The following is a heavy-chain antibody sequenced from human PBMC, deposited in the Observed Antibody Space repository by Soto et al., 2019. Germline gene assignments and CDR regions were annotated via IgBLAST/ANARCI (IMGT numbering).Heavy chain of an antibody. CDR1: GFTVSSNY. V-gene: IGHV3-53*02. CDR3: ARGNIAAAGTLYFDY. Sequence: EVQLVETGGGVIQPGGSLRLSCAASGFTVSSNYMSWCRQAPGKGLEWVSVMDSGGSTYDADSVKGRFTISRDNSKNTLYLQMNSLRAEDTAVYYCARGNIAAAGTLYFDYWGPGTLVNVSS. D-gene: IGHD6-13*01. J-gene: IGHJ4*02. CDR2: MDSGGST.